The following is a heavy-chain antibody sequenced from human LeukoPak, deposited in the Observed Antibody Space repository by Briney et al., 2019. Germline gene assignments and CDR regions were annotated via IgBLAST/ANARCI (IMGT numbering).Heavy chain of an antibody. CDR2: FDPEDGET. V-gene: IGHV1-24*01. J-gene: IGHJ3*02. D-gene: IGHD4-11*01. CDR3: ATGLPRPVHAFDI. CDR1: GYTLTELS. Sequence: ASVKVSCKVSGYTLTELSMHWVRQAPGKGLEWMGGFDPEDGETIYAQKFQGRVTMTEDTSTDTAYMELSSLRAEDTAVYYCATGLPRPVHAFDIWGQGTMVTVSS.